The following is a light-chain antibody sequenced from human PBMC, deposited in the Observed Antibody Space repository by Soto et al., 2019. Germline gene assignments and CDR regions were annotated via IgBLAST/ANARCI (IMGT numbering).Light chain of an antibody. V-gene: IGKV3-11*01. CDR3: QQRSNWPPAT. CDR2: DAS. CDR1: QSVRSY. J-gene: IGKJ2*01. Sequence: IVLTQSPATLSLSPGERATLSCRASQSVRSYLAWYQQKPGQAPRLLIYDASNRATGIPARFSGSGSGTDFTLTISSLEPEDFAVYYCQQRSNWPPATFGQGTKLEIK.